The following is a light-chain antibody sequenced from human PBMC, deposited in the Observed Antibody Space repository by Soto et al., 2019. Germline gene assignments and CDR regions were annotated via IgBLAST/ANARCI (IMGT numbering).Light chain of an antibody. CDR3: QQLNSYPYT. V-gene: IGKV1-5*03. CDR1: QSISSW. Sequence: DIQMTQSPSSLSASVGDRVTITCRASQSISSWLAWYQQKPGTAPKLLIYKASSLQSGVPSRLSGSGSGTEFTLTISSLQPEDFATYYCQQLNSYPYTFGQGTKVDIK. CDR2: KAS. J-gene: IGKJ2*01.